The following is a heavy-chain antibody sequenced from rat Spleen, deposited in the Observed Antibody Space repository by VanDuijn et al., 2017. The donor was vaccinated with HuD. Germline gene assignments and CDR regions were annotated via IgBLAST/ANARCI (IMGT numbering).Heavy chain of an antibody. D-gene: IGHD4-3*01. V-gene: IGHV3-3*01. CDR1: AYSIISSYR. J-gene: IGHJ2*01. CDR3: ARKAIRGFDN. CDR2: INSAGTT. Sequence: VQLQESGPGLVKPSQSLSLTCSVTAYSIISSYRWNWIRKFPGNKLEWMGHINSAGTTTHNPSLKSRISITRDTSKNQFFLQVDSVSTEDTATYYCARKAIRGFDNWGQGVMVTVSS.